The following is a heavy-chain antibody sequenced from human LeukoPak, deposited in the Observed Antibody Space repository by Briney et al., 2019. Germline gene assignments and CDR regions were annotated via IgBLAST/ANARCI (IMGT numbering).Heavy chain of an antibody. CDR3: ASSYDILTGYQDY. Sequence: GGSLRLSCAASGFPFSTSGMSWVRQAPGKGLEWVSAISGSGGRTYYADSVKGRFTISRDNSKNTLYLQMNSLRAEDTAVYYCASSYDILTGYQDYWGQGTLVTVSS. V-gene: IGHV3-23*01. CDR2: ISGSGGRT. D-gene: IGHD3-9*01. CDR1: GFPFSTSG. J-gene: IGHJ4*02.